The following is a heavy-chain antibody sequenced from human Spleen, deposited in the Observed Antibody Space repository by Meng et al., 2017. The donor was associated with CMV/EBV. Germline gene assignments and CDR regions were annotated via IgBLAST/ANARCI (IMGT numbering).Heavy chain of an antibody. CDR3: ARGEVVPAAGEDYYGMDV. V-gene: IGHV1-69*05. CDR2: IIHIFGTA. Sequence: SVKVSCKASGGTFSSYAISWVRQAPGQGLEGMGGIIHIFGTANYAQKFQGRATITTDESTSTAYMELSSLRSEDTAVYYCARGEVVPAAGEDYYGMDVWGQGTTVTVSS. J-gene: IGHJ6*02. D-gene: IGHD2-2*01. CDR1: GGTFSSYA.